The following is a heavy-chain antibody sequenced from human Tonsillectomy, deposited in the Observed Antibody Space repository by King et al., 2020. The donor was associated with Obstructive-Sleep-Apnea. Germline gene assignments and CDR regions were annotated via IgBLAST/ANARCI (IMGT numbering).Heavy chain of an antibody. Sequence: VQLVESGGGVVQPGRSLRLSCAASGFTFSSYAMHWVRQAPGKGLEWVAVISYDGSNKYYADSVKGRLTISRDNSKNTRYLQMNSLRAEDTAVYYCARITHQQWLEYDAFDIWGQGTMVTVSS. CDR1: GFTFSSYA. D-gene: IGHD6-19*01. CDR2: ISYDGSNK. V-gene: IGHV3-30*04. J-gene: IGHJ3*02. CDR3: ARITHQQWLEYDAFDI.